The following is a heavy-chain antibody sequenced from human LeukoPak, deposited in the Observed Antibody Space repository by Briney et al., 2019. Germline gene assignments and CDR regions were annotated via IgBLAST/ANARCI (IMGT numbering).Heavy chain of an antibody. J-gene: IGHJ5*02. D-gene: IGHD3-10*01. CDR3: ARRSTYYYGSGSYQTTPYNWFDP. CDR2: IYYSGST. CDR1: GGSISSGGYY. Sequence: SQTLSLTCTVSGGSISSGGYYWSWIRQHPGKGLEWIGYIYYSGSTYYNPSLKSRVTISVDTSKNQFSLKLSSVTAADTAVYYCARRSTYYYGSGSYQTTPYNWFDPWGQGTLVTVSS. V-gene: IGHV4-31*03.